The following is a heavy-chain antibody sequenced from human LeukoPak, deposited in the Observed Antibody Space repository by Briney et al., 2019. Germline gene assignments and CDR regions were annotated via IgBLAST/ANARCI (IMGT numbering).Heavy chain of an antibody. V-gene: IGHV3-30*18. Sequence: GGSLRLSCAASGFTFSSYGMHWVRQAPGKGLEWVAVISYDGSNKYYADSVKGRFTISRDNSKNTLYLQMSSLRAEDTAVYYCAKDGDQYSGSYYYFDYWGQGTLVTVSS. CDR3: AKDGDQYSGSYYYFDY. CDR2: ISYDGSNK. J-gene: IGHJ4*02. D-gene: IGHD1-26*01. CDR1: GFTFSSYG.